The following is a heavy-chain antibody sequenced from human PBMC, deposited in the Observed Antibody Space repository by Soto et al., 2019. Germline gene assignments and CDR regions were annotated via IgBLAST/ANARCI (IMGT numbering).Heavy chain of an antibody. Sequence: QVKLQQWGAGLLKPSETLSLTCAVYGGSFSGYLWSWIRQTPGKGLEWIGEISHSGSTDYNPSLKSRVTISEDTSKNQVCLKVSSVTAADTAVYYCGRLGATETTWGTDSWGQGSLVTVSS. D-gene: IGHD1-26*01. CDR2: ISHSGST. V-gene: IGHV4-34*01. CDR3: GRLGATETTWGTDS. CDR1: GGSFSGYL. J-gene: IGHJ4*02.